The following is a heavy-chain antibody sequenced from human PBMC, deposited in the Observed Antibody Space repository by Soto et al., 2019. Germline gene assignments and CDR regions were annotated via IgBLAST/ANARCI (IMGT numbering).Heavy chain of an antibody. J-gene: IGHJ4*02. V-gene: IGHV3-15*07. CDR3: TARITMIVVVITYNTEVDY. D-gene: IGHD3-22*01. CDR2: IKSKTDGGTT. Sequence: GGSLRLSCAASGFTFSNAWMNWVRQAPGKGLEWVGRIKSKTDGGTTDYAAPVKGRFTISRDDSKNTLYLQMNSLKTEDTAVYYCTARITMIVVVITYNTEVDYWGQGTLVTVSS. CDR1: GFTFSNAW.